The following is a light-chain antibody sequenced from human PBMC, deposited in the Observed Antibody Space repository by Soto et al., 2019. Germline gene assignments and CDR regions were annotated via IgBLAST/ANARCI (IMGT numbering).Light chain of an antibody. Sequence: DIQMTQSPSTLSASVGDRVTITCRASQSIGTWLAWYQQKPGKAPKLLIYDASSLESGVPSRFSGSGSATEFTLTISSLQPDDFAAYYCQQYNSYSRRTFGQGTKVEIE. CDR3: QQYNSYSRRT. CDR2: DAS. V-gene: IGKV1-5*01. J-gene: IGKJ1*01. CDR1: QSIGTW.